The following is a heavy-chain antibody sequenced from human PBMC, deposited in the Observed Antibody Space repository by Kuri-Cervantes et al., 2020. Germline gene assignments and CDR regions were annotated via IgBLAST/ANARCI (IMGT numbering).Heavy chain of an antibody. Sequence: GGSLRLSCAASGFTFSSYAMSWVRQAPGKGLEWVSSISSSSSYIHYADSVKGRFTISRDNGKNSLYLQMNSLRAEDTAVYYCARKTTVTNGGAFDIWGQGTRVTVSS. D-gene: IGHD4-17*01. CDR2: ISSSSSYI. CDR3: ARKTTVTNGGAFDI. J-gene: IGHJ3*02. CDR1: GFTFSSYA. V-gene: IGHV3-21*01.